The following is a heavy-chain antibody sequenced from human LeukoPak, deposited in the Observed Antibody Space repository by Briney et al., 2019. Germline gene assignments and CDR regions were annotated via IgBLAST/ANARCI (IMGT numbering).Heavy chain of an antibody. CDR2: ISYDGSNK. CDR3: AKIFPSKDAFDI. CDR1: GFTFSSYG. V-gene: IGHV3-30*18. Sequence: GGSLRLSCAASGFTFSSYGMHWVRQAPGKGLEWVAVISYDGSNKYYADSVKGRFTIYRDNSKNTLYLQMNSLRAEDTAVYYCAKIFPSKDAFDIWGQGTMVTVSS. J-gene: IGHJ3*02.